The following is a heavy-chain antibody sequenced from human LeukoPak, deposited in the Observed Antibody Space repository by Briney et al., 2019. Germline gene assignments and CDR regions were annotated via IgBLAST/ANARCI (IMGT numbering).Heavy chain of an antibody. CDR3: VRSESSSSHTAFDI. CDR1: GGSICSYY. J-gene: IGHJ3*02. D-gene: IGHD6-13*01. V-gene: IGHV4-4*07. CDR2: IYSSGST. Sequence: PSETLSLTCTVSGGSICSYYWSWIRQPAGKGLEWIGRIYSSGSTNHNPSLESRVTMSVDTSKNQFSLKLSSVTAADTAVYYCVRSESSSSHTAFDIRGQGSMVTVSS.